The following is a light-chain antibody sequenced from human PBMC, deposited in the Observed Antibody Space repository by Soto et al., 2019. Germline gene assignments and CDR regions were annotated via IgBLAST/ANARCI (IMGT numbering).Light chain of an antibody. CDR1: SSNIGNNY. CDR2: ENN. V-gene: IGLV1-51*02. Sequence: QSVLTQPPSVSAAPGQKVTIFCSGSSSNIGNNYVSWYQPLPGTAPKLLIYENNKRPSGIPDRFSGSKSGTSATLGITGLQTGDEADYYCGTWDSSLSAGVFGGGTQLTVL. CDR3: GTWDSSLSAGV. J-gene: IGLJ3*02.